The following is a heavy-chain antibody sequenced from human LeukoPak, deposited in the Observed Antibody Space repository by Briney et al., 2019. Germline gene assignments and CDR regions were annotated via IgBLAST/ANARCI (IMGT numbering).Heavy chain of an antibody. CDR3: ERDGPYCSRTSCYMYYYYGMDV. V-gene: IGHV3-48*03. D-gene: IGHD2-2*02. J-gene: IGHJ6*02. CDR1: GFTFSSYE. Sequence: QPGGSLRLSCAASGFTFSSYEMNWVRQAPGKGLEWVSYISSSGSTIYYADSVKGRFTISRDNATNSLYLGMNSLRAADTAVYYCERDGPYCSRTSCYMYYYYGMDVWGQGTTFTVSS. CDR2: ISSSGSTI.